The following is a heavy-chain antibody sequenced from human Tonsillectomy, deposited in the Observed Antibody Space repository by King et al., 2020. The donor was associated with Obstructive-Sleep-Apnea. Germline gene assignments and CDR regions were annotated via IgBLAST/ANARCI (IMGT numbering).Heavy chain of an antibody. Sequence: LVESGGGLVQPGGSLRLSCAASGFTFSGYAMSWVRQAPGKGLEWVSDISGSGGSTYYADSVKGRFTISRDNSKNTLYLQMNSLRAEDTAVYYCAKGFLEMATISIFDYWGQGTLVTVSS. CDR3: AKGFLEMATISIFDY. CDR1: GFTFSGYA. J-gene: IGHJ4*02. D-gene: IGHD5-24*01. V-gene: IGHV3-23*04. CDR2: ISGSGGST.